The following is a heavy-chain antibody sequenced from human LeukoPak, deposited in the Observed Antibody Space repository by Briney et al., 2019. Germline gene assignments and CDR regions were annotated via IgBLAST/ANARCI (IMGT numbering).Heavy chain of an antibody. Sequence: SVKVSCKASGGTFSSYAISWVRQAPGQGLEWMGGIIPIFGTANYAQKFQGRVTITADESTSTAYMELSSLRSEDTAVYYCARQELHISGLRYWGQGALVTVSS. V-gene: IGHV1-69*01. CDR2: IIPIFGTA. CDR1: GGTFSSYA. D-gene: IGHD1-26*01. J-gene: IGHJ4*02. CDR3: ARQELHISGLRY.